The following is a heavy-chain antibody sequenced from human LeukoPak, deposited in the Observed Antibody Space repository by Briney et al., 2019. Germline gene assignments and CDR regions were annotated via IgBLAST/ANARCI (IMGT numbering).Heavy chain of an antibody. CDR3: ARDFGDSSSPDAFDI. J-gene: IGHJ3*02. V-gene: IGHV4-59*01. CDR1: GGSISSYY. CDR2: IYYSGST. Sequence: PSETLSLTCTVSGGSISSYYWSWIRQPPGKGLEWMGYIYYSGSTNYNPSLKSRVTISVDTSKNQFSLKLSSVTAADTAVYYCARDFGDSSSPDAFDIWGQGTMVTVSS. D-gene: IGHD6-6*01.